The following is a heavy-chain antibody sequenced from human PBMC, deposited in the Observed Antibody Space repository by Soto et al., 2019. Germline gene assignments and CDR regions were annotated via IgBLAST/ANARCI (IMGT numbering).Heavy chain of an antibody. Sequence: PSETLSLTCTVSGGSISSGGYYWRWIRQHPGKGLEWIGYIYYSGSTYYNPSLKSRVTISVDTSKNQFSLKLSSVTAADTAVYYCARVFVVPAAISYYYGMDVWGQGTTVTVSS. J-gene: IGHJ6*02. CDR1: GGSISSGGYY. CDR3: ARVFVVPAAISYYYGMDV. CDR2: IYYSGST. V-gene: IGHV4-31*03. D-gene: IGHD2-2*01.